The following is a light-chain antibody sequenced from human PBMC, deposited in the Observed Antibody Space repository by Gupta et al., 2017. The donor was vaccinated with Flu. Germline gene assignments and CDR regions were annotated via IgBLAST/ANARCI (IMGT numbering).Light chain of an antibody. Sequence: DIVMTPSPATLSVSPGERVTLSCRASHSISSHVAWYQQRRGQAPRLLIYGASTRATGIPGTFSGSGSGTEFTLTISSLQSEDFAVYYCQQYNLWPKTFGQGTKVEIK. CDR1: HSISSH. CDR2: GAS. V-gene: IGKV3-15*01. J-gene: IGKJ1*01. CDR3: QQYNLWPKT.